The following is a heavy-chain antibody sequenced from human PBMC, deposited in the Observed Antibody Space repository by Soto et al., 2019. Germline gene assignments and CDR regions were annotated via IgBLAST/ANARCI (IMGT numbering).Heavy chain of an antibody. D-gene: IGHD6-13*01. CDR2: TYYRSKWYN. Sequence: SQTLSLTCAISGDSVSSNSAAWNWIRQSPSRGLEWLGRTYYRSKWYNDYAVSVKSRITINPDTSKNQFSLQLNSVTPEDTAVYYCARGRAIAAAGTRTYYYGMDVWGQGTTVTV. CDR3: ARGRAIAAAGTRTYYYGMDV. J-gene: IGHJ6*02. V-gene: IGHV6-1*01. CDR1: GDSVSSNSAA.